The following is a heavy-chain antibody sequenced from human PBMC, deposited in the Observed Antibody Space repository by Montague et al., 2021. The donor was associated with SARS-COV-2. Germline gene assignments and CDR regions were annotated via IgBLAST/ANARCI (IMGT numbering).Heavy chain of an antibody. V-gene: IGHV4-34*01. Sequence: SETLSLTCAVYGGSFSGYYWSWIRQPPGKGLEWIWEINHSGSTNYNPSLKSLVTISVYTSKNQFSLKLSTVTAADTAVYYCARGSSFVTIFGVVITDPLFDYWGQGTLVTVSS. CDR3: ARGSSFVTIFGVVITDPLFDY. D-gene: IGHD3-3*01. CDR1: GGSFSGYY. J-gene: IGHJ4*02. CDR2: INHSGST.